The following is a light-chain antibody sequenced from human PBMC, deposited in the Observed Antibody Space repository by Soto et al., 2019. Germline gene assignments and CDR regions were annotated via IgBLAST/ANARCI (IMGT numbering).Light chain of an antibody. CDR2: DVS. Sequence: QSVLTQPASVSGSPGQSITISCTGTSSDVGAYNYVSWYQQHPGKAPNLFICDVSIRPSGVSNRFSGSKSGNTASLTISGLQAYDEADYYCTSYTSSSTLYVFGTGTKVTVL. CDR1: SSDVGAYNY. V-gene: IGLV2-14*01. CDR3: TSYTSSSTLYV. J-gene: IGLJ1*01.